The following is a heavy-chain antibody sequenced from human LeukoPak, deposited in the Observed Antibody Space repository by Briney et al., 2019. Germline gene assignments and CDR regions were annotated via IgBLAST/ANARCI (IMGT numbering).Heavy chain of an antibody. CDR3: ARHVGNGYSDHFDY. D-gene: IGHD5-24*01. V-gene: IGHV4-61*08. CDR2: IHYRGST. Sequence: SQTLSLTCAVSGASVSSGGTYWTWIRQSPGKGLEWIGYIHYRGSTNYSPSLESRVTISKDTSKNQFSLELTSVTAADTAVYYCARHVGNGYSDHFDYWGQGTLVTVSS. J-gene: IGHJ4*02. CDR1: GASVSSGGTY.